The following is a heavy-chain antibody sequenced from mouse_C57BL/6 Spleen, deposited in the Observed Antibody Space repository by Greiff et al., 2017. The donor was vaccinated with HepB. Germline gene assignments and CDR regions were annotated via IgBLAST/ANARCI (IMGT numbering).Heavy chain of an antibody. Sequence: EVKLMESGGGLVQPGGSLSLSCAASGFTFTDYYMSWVRQPPGKALEWLGFIRNKANGYTTEYSASVKGRFTISRDNSQSILYRQMNALRAEDSATYYCARYRAGTGNFDYWGQGTTLTVSS. CDR3: ARYRAGTGNFDY. CDR2: IRNKANGYTT. V-gene: IGHV7-3*01. J-gene: IGHJ2*01. D-gene: IGHD4-1*01. CDR1: GFTFTDYY.